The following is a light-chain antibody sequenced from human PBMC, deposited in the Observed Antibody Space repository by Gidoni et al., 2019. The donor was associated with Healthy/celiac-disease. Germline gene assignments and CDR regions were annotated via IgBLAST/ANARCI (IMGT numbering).Light chain of an antibody. J-gene: IGKJ3*01. CDR2: GAS. CDR1: QSVSSN. V-gene: IGKV3-15*01. CDR3: QQYNNLPFT. Sequence: EIVMKQSPATLSVSPGERATLSCRASQSVSSNLAWYQQKPGQAPRLLIYGASTRATGIPARFSGSGSGTEFTLTISSLQSEDFAVYYCQQYNNLPFTFGPGTKVDIK.